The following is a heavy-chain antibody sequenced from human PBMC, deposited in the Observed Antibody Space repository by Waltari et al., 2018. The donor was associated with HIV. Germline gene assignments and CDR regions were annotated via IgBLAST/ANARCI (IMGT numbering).Heavy chain of an antibody. J-gene: IGHJ4*02. V-gene: IGHV4-38-2*01. CDR2: SYHMGTT. CDR3: ARGGRYSSSLAELDF. Sequence: QVQLQESGPGLVKPSETLSLTCAVSGYSISSGFYWVWIRHPPGQGLEWIGISYHMGTTFYSPSLKSRVTMSVETSKNQFSLKLSSVTAADTAMYYCARGGRYSSSLAELDFWGQGTLVTVSS. CDR1: GYSISSGFY. D-gene: IGHD6-6*01.